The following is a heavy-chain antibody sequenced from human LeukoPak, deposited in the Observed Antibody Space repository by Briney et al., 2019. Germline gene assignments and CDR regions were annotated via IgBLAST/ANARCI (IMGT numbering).Heavy chain of an antibody. CDR3: ARGRWLRLIDY. CDR2: TNHSGST. Sequence: SETLSLTCAVHGGSFSGYYWSWIRQPPGKGLGWIGETNHSGSTNYNPSLKSRVTISVDTSKNQFSLKLSSVTAADTAVYYCARGRWLRLIDYWGQGTLVTVSS. J-gene: IGHJ4*02. D-gene: IGHD5-12*01. V-gene: IGHV4-34*01. CDR1: GGSFSGYY.